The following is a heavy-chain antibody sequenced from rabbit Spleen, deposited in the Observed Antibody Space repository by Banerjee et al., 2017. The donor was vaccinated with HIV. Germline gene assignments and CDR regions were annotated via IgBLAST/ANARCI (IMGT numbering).Heavy chain of an antibody. V-gene: IGHV1S45*01. J-gene: IGHJ4*01. CDR1: GFSFSSSYW. CDR3: ARGVYDDYDTYYFDL. Sequence: QEQLVESGGGLVKPGASLTLICTASGFSFSSSYWICWVRQAPGKGLEWIACINAATGKPVYATWAKGRFTISRTSSTTVTLRMTSLTAADRATYFCARGVYDDYDTYYFDLWGQGTLVTVS. D-gene: IGHD2-1*01. CDR2: INAATGKP.